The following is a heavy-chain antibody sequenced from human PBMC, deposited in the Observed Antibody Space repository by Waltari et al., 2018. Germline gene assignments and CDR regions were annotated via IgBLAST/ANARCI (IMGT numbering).Heavy chain of an antibody. CDR1: GGSISSSDYY. D-gene: IGHD1-20*01. Sequence: QLQLQESGPGLVKPSETLSLTCTVSGGSISSSDYYWGWIRQPPGKGLEWVGSIYYRGSTDYNPSLRSRVTISVDTSKNQFSLKLSSVTAADTAVYYCARLLTFNWFDPWGQGTLVIVSS. CDR2: IYYRGST. J-gene: IGHJ5*02. CDR3: ARLLTFNWFDP. V-gene: IGHV4-39*01.